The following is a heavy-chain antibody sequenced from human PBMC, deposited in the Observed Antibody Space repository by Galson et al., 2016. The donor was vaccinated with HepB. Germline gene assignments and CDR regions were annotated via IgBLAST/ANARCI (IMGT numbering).Heavy chain of an antibody. V-gene: IGHV3-15*01. CDR2: IKSKTDGRQT. CDR3: ITDLEGI. Sequence: SLRLSCAASGFTFSNAWMRWVRQAPGKGLEWVGRIKSKTDGRQTDYAAPVKGRFTISRDDSKTTLYLQMDSLKTEDTAVYYCITDLEGIWGQGTLVTVSS. CDR1: GFTFSNAW. J-gene: IGHJ4*02. D-gene: IGHD3-3*01.